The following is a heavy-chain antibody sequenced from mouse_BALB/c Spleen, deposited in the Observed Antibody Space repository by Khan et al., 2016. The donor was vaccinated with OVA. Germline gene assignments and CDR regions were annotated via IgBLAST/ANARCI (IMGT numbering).Heavy chain of an antibody. J-gene: IGHJ4*01. CDR1: GFSLTDYD. D-gene: IGHD2-10*02. CDR2: IWGGGNK. Sequence: QVQLKESGPGLVAPSQSLSITCTVSGFSLTDYDVSWIRQPPGKGLAWLGVIWGGGNKYYNSDLKYRLSISKDNSKSQVFLKMNSLQTDDTAMYYCAKGVWSYYFALDYWGQGTSVTVSS. CDR3: AKGVWSYYFALDY. V-gene: IGHV2-6-5*01.